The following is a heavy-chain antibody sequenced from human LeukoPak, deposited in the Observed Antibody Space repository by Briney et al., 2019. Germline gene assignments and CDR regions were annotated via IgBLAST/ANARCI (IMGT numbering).Heavy chain of an antibody. CDR2: IWYDGSNK. CDR3: AKDPQTYYDYVWGTLDY. CDR1: GFTFSSYG. J-gene: IGHJ4*02. D-gene: IGHD3-16*01. Sequence: GGSLRLSCAASGFTFSSYGMHWVRQAPGKGLEWVAVIWYDGSNKYYGDSVKGRFTISRDNSKNTLYLQMNSLRAEDTAVYYCAKDPQTYYDYVWGTLDYWGQGTLVTVSS. V-gene: IGHV3-33*06.